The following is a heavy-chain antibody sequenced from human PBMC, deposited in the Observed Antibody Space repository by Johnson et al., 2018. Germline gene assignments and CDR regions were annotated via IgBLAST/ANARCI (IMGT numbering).Heavy chain of an antibody. J-gene: IGHJ3*02. Sequence: QLVESGGGVVQPGRSLRLSCAASGFTFITYGMHWVRQAPGKGLEWVAVISYDGSNKYYADSVKGRFTISRDNSKNTLYLQMNSLRAEDTAVYYCAKGVVLMEYQDAFDIWGQGTMVTVSS. V-gene: IGHV3-30*18. CDR1: GFTFITYG. CDR2: ISYDGSNK. CDR3: AKGVVLMEYQDAFDI. D-gene: IGHD2-2*01.